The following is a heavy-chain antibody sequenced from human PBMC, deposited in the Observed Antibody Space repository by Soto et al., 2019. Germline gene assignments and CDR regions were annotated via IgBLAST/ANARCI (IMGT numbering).Heavy chain of an antibody. CDR1: GFTFDDYA. CDR3: AKDISGYSYYGMDV. CDR2: ISWNSGSI. Sequence: EVQLVESGGGLVQPGRSLRLSCAASGFTFDDYAMHWVRQAPGKGLEWVSGISWNSGSIGYADSVKGRFTISRDNAKNSLYLQMNSLRAEDTALYYCAKDISGYSYYGMDVWGQGTTVTVSS. V-gene: IGHV3-9*01. J-gene: IGHJ6*02.